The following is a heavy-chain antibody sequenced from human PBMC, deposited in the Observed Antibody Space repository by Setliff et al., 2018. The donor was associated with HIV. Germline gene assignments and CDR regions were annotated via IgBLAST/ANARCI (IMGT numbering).Heavy chain of an antibody. D-gene: IGHD1-26*01. CDR1: GYTFTRYF. V-gene: IGHV1-46*01. CDR3: ARGWEGGMDY. J-gene: IGHJ4*02. Sequence: GASVKVSCKASGYTFTRYFMHCVRQAPGQGLEWLGMINPSGGSTWYAQKFLGRVTMTGDTSTNTLYMGLSSLRSEDTAVYYCARGWEGGMDYWGQGTLVTVSS. CDR2: INPSGGST.